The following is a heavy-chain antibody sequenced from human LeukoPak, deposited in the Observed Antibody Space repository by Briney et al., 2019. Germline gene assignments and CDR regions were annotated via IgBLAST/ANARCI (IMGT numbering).Heavy chain of an antibody. D-gene: IGHD6-13*01. J-gene: IGHJ3*02. CDR3: ARDQGRTQLVSLADDAFDI. Sequence: SGGSLRLSCAASGFTFSDYYMSWIRQAPGKGLEWVSYISSSGSTIYYADSVKGRFTISRDNAKNSLYLQMNSLRAEDTAVYYCARDQGRTQLVSLADDAFDIWGQGTMVTVSS. CDR2: ISSSGSTI. V-gene: IGHV3-11*01. CDR1: GFTFSDYY.